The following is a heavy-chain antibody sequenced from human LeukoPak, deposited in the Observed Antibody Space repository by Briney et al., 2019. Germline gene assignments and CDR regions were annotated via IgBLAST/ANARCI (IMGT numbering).Heavy chain of an antibody. CDR2: IRYDGSNK. CDR1: GFTFSSYG. J-gene: IGHJ4*02. Sequence: GGSLRLSCAASGFTFSSYGMHWVRRAPGKGLEWVAFIRYDGSNKYYADSVKGRFTISRDNSKNTLYLQMNSLRAEDTAVYYCAKPKSGSLLLRSDYFDYWGQGTLVTVSS. V-gene: IGHV3-30*02. D-gene: IGHD2-15*01. CDR3: AKPKSGSLLLRSDYFDY.